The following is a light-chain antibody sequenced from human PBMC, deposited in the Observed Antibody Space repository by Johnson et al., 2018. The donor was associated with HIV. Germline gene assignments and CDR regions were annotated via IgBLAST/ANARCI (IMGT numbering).Light chain of an antibody. Sequence: QSVLTQPPSVSAAPGQKVTISCSGSSSNIGNNYVSWYQQLSGTAPKLLIYDNNKRPSGTPDRFSGSKSGTSATLGITGLQTGDEADYYCGTWDNSLTAGVFGAGTKVTVL. CDR2: DNN. V-gene: IGLV1-51*01. CDR3: GTWDNSLTAGV. CDR1: SSNIGNNY. J-gene: IGLJ1*01.